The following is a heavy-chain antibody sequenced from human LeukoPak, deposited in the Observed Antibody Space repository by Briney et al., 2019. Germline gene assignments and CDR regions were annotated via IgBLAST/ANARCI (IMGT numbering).Heavy chain of an antibody. CDR1: GYSISSGYF. V-gene: IGHV4-38-2*01. Sequence: SETLSLTCAVSGYSISSGYFWGWIRQPPGEGLEWIGSIYQSGRTYYNPSLKSRVTIPVDTSKNQFSLNLNSVTAADTGVYYCARHASYDSIGSHWGGFDSWGQGTLVTVST. J-gene: IGHJ5*01. CDR2: IYQSGRT. CDR3: ARHASYDSIGSHWGGFDS. D-gene: IGHD3-22*01.